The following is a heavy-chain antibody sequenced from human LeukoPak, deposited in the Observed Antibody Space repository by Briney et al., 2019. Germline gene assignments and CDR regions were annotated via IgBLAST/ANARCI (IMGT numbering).Heavy chain of an antibody. V-gene: IGHV4-4*07. J-gene: IGHJ4*02. Sequence: PSETLSLTCTVSGASISAFHWTCFRQPAGKGLEWIGLIYSSGSTLFNPSLKGRVAMSVDLTKNQLSLKLTSVTAADTAMYYCARKDGDYWGRGTLVTVSS. CDR2: IYSSGST. CDR1: GASISAFH. CDR3: ARKDGDY.